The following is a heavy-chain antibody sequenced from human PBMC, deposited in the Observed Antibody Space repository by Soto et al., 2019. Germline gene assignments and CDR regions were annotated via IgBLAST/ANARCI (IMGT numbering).Heavy chain of an antibody. Sequence: HPGGSLRLSCAASGFTFSSYAMSWVRQAPGKGLEWVSSISGSGGSTYYADSVKGRFTISRDNSKNTVYLQMNSLRAEDTAVYYCAKETSRGSWTDFGMDVWGQGTTVTVSS. J-gene: IGHJ6*02. CDR2: ISGSGGST. V-gene: IGHV3-23*01. CDR3: AKETSRGSWTDFGMDV. D-gene: IGHD6-13*01. CDR1: GFTFSSYA.